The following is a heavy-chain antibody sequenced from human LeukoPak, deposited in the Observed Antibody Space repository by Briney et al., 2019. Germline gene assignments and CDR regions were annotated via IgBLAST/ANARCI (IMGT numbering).Heavy chain of an antibody. J-gene: IGHJ4*02. Sequence: PGGSLRLSCSASGFTFSRYGMSWVRQAPGKGLEWIGRIYSSGSTNYNPSLKSRVTISVDTSKNQFSLKLSSVTAADTAVYYCARGQDDSGSRTFDYWGQGTLVTVSS. D-gene: IGHD3-10*01. CDR1: GFTFSRYG. CDR2: IYSSGST. CDR3: ARGQDDSGSRTFDY. V-gene: IGHV4-4*08.